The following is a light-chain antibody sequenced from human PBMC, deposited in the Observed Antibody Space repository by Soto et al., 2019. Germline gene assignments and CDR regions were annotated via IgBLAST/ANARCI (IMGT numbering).Light chain of an antibody. CDR2: LGS. J-gene: IGKJ4*01. CDR3: MQSIQLPLT. Sequence: DIVMTHSPLSLPVTPGEPASISCSSSHSLLHSNGYNYLDWYLQKPGQSPQLLIYLGSNRASGVPDRFSGSGSGTDFTLKISRVEAEDVGVYYCMQSIQLPLTFGGGTKVDIK. CDR1: HSLLHSNGYNY. V-gene: IGKV2-28*01.